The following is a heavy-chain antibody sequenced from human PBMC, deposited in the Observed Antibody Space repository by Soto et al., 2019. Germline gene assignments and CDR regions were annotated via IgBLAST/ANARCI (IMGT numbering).Heavy chain of an antibody. Sequence: QVQLQESGPGLVKPSETLSLTCSVSGASISRDSWSWIRRPAGKALEWIGRISYSGTIYSPSLKSRLTMSLGTSNNQFSLMLRSVTAADTAVYYCARDTVGWSFDFWGQGTLVTVSS. CDR2: ISYSGT. D-gene: IGHD6-19*01. V-gene: IGHV4-4*07. J-gene: IGHJ4*02. CDR1: GASISRDS. CDR3: ARDTVGWSFDF.